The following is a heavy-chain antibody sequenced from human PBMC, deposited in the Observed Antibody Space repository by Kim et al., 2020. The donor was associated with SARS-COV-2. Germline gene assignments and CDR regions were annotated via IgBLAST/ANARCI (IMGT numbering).Heavy chain of an antibody. Sequence: GGSLRLSCAASGFIFSNYAMTWVRQAPGRGLEWVSGISDRAHKTFYTYSVKGRFTVSRDNPKNTLYLQMNSLRAEDADLYYCAILVVVGSSYNWFDTWGQGTLVTVSS. CDR1: GFIFSNYA. D-gene: IGHD2-15*01. J-gene: IGHJ5*02. V-gene: IGHV3-23*01. CDR2: ISDRAHKT. CDR3: AILVVVGSSYNWFDT.